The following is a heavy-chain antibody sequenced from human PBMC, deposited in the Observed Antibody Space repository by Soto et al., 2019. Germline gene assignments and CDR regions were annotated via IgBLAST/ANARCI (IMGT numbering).Heavy chain of an antibody. J-gene: IGHJ6*02. CDR3: AIEGPYCSSTSCQILYYYGMYV. Sequence: SETLSITCAVYGGSFSGYYWSWLRQPPGKGLEWIGEINHSGSTNYNPSLKSRVTISVDTSKNQFSLKLRSVTAADTAVYDCAIEGPYCSSTSCQILYYYGMYVGGQWTTVT. CDR2: INHSGST. CDR1: GGSFSGYY. V-gene: IGHV4-34*01. D-gene: IGHD2-2*01.